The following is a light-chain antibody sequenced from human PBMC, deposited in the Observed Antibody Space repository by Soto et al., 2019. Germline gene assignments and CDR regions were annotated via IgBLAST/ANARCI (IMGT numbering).Light chain of an antibody. CDR1: ESISRDY. V-gene: IGKV3-20*01. CDR2: GAS. J-gene: IGKJ2*01. CDR3: QQYGGVPYT. Sequence: EIVLTQSPGTLSLSPGQRATLSCRASESISRDYLAWYQQRLGQAPRLLIYGASSEATGIPDRCSGSGSGTDVTRTISRLEPEDFAIYYCQQYGGVPYTFGQGTKLEIK.